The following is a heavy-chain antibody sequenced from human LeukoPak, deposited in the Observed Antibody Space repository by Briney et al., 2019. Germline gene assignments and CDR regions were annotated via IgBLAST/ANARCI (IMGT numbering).Heavy chain of an antibody. D-gene: IGHD3-10*02. CDR1: GFTFGNFW. CDR3: ARLFGGVTTYDY. V-gene: IGHV3-7*01. Sequence: GGSLRLSCAASGFTFGNFWMSWVRQAPGRVLQWVASVNGDGSHIYYVDSVRGRFTISRDNARNSLYLQMNSLTAEDTAVYYCARLFGGVTTYDYWGQGDLVTVPS. J-gene: IGHJ4*02. CDR2: VNGDGSHI.